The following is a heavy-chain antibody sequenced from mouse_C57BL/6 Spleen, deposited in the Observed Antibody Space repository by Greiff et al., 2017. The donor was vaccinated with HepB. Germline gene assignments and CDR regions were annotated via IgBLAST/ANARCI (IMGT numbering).Heavy chain of an antibody. V-gene: IGHV3-6*01. Sequence: EVKLVESGPGLVKPSQSLSLTCSVTGYSITSGYYWNWIRQFPGNKLEWMGYISYDGSNNYNPSLKNRISITRDTSKNQFFLKLNSVTTEDTATYYCANYYGPYAMDYWGQGTSVTVSS. CDR3: ANYYGPYAMDY. D-gene: IGHD2-1*01. J-gene: IGHJ4*01. CDR1: GYSITSGYY. CDR2: ISYDGSN.